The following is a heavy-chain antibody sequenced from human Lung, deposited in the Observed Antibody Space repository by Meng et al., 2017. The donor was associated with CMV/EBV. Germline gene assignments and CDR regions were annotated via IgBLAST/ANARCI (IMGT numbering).Heavy chain of an antibody. CDR2: VYGNDDN. D-gene: IGHD4-17*01. V-gene: IGHV2-5*01. CDR3: AHYGDYRFGWYFDL. Sequence: SGFSLNTAGRGVGWVRQPPGKATGWLALVYGNDDNRYSPSLRNRLTITKDTSKNQAVLTMSNMDPVDTATYYCAHYGDYRFGWYFDLWGRGTLVTVSS. J-gene: IGHJ2*01. CDR1: GFSLNTAGRG.